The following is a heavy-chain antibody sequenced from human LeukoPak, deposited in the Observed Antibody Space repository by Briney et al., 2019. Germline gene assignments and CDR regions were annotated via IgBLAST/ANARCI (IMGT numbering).Heavy chain of an antibody. Sequence: GGSLRLSCAASEFTFSSHQMSWVRQAPGKGLEWVAKTTQDGSEKYYMDSVKGRFIISRDNGKNSLYLQMNSLRVEDTAVYYCARDWRQDNAFDLWGQGTMVTVSS. D-gene: IGHD2-15*01. CDR2: TTQDGSEK. CDR1: EFTFSSHQ. V-gene: IGHV3-7*01. J-gene: IGHJ3*01. CDR3: ARDWRQDNAFDL.